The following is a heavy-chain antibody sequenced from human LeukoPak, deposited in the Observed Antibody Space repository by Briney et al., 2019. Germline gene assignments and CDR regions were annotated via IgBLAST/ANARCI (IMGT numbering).Heavy chain of an antibody. D-gene: IGHD3-10*01. V-gene: IGHV3-49*04. CDR1: GFTFGDYA. CDR3: TRRDMVRGVIDAFDI. CDR2: IRSKAYGGTT. J-gene: IGHJ3*02. Sequence: GGSLRLSCTASGFTFGDYAMSWVRQAPGKGLEWVGFIRSKAYGGTTEYAASVKGRFTISRDDSKSIAYLQMNSPKTEDTAVYYCTRRDMVRGVIDAFDIWGQGTMVTVSS.